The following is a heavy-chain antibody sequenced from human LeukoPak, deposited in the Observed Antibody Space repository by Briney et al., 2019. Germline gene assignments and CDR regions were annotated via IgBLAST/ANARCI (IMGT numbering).Heavy chain of an antibody. CDR2: INPNSGGT. Sequence: ASVKVSCKASGYTFTGYYMHWVRQAPGQGLEWMGWINPNSGGTNYAQKFQGRVTMTRDTSISTACMELSRLRSDDTAVYYCATDPLIVVVPAAMGEAQDYWGQGTLVTVSS. CDR1: GYTFTGYY. J-gene: IGHJ4*02. CDR3: ATDPLIVVVPAAMGEAQDY. V-gene: IGHV1-2*02. D-gene: IGHD2-2*01.